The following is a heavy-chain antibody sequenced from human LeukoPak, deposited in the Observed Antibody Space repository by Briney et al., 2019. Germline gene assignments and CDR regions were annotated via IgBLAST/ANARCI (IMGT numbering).Heavy chain of an antibody. J-gene: IGHJ4*02. D-gene: IGHD1-26*01. CDR3: ARDRGSYSLDY. Sequence: PSETLSLTCTVSGGSISSGGYYWSWIRQHPGKGLEWIGYIYYSGSTYYNPSLKSRVTISVDTSKNQFSLRLSSVTAADTAVYYCARDRGSYSLDYWGQGTLVTVSS. CDR2: IYYSGST. V-gene: IGHV4-31*03. CDR1: GGSISSGGYY.